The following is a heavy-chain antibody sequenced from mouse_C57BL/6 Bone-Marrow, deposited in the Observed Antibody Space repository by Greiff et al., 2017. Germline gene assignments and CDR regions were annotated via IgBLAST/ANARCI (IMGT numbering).Heavy chain of an antibody. CDR2: IYPRDGST. Sequence: VQLQESDAELVKPGASVKISCKVSGYTFTDHTIHWMKQRPEQGLEWIGYIYPRDGSTKYNEKFKGKATLTADKSSSTAYMQLNSLTSEDSAVYFCARRGGYYLHFFAYWGQGTLVTVSA. CDR3: ARRGGYYLHFFAY. V-gene: IGHV1-78*01. CDR1: GYTFTDHT. J-gene: IGHJ3*01. D-gene: IGHD2-3*01.